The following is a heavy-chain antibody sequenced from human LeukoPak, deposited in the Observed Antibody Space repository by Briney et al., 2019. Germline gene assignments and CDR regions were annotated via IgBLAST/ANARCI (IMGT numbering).Heavy chain of an antibody. Sequence: GGSLRLSCAAFGFTFSSYDMTWVRQAPGKGLEWVSCISASGGNIYYADSVKGRFTISRDNSKNTLYLQMKSLRAEDTAIYYCAKPRDSSGYSIAFDIWGQGTMVTVSS. CDR3: AKPRDSSGYSIAFDI. CDR1: GFTFSSYD. J-gene: IGHJ3*02. V-gene: IGHV3-23*01. D-gene: IGHD3-22*01. CDR2: ISASGGNI.